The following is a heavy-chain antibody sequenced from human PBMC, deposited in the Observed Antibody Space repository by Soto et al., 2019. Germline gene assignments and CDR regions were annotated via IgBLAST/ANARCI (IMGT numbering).Heavy chain of an antibody. V-gene: IGHV1-18*01. CDR3: ARVIAAAADFDY. Sequence: QVQLVQSGAEVRKPGASVKVSCKASSYTFASYGISLVRQAPGQGLEWMGWISAYNVNTNYAQQLQGRVTMTTDTSTSTAYMELRSLRSDDTAVYYCARVIAAAADFDYWGQGTLVTVSS. D-gene: IGHD6-13*01. CDR2: ISAYNVNT. J-gene: IGHJ4*02. CDR1: SYTFASYG.